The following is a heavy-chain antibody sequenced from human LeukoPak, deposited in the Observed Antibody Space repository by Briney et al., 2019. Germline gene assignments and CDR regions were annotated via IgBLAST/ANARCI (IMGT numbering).Heavy chain of an antibody. V-gene: IGHV3-30-3*01. D-gene: IGHD3-9*01. CDR2: ISYDGSNK. CDR1: GFTFSSYA. Sequence: GGSLRLSCAASGFTFSSYAMHWVRQAPGKGLEWVAVISYDGSNKYYADSVKGRFTISRDNSKNTLYLQMNSLRAEDTAVYYCARDSFSPNYDILTGMDVWGQGTTVTVSS. J-gene: IGHJ6*02. CDR3: ARDSFSPNYDILTGMDV.